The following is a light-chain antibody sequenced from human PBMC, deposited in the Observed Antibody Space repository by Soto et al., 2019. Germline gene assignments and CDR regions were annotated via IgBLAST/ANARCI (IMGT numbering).Light chain of an antibody. CDR2: GAS. Sequence: EIVMTRSPATLSVSPGERATLSCRASQSVSSNLAWYQQKPGQAPRLLIYGASTRATGIPARFSGSGSGTDFTLTISSLQSEDFAVYYCQQYNNWPLTFGQGTKLEIK. CDR3: QQYNNWPLT. V-gene: IGKV3-15*01. CDR1: QSVSSN. J-gene: IGKJ2*01.